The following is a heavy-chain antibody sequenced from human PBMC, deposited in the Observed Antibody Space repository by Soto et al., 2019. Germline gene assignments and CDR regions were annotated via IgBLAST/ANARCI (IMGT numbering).Heavy chain of an antibody. CDR3: AKDREDHLILGWLDP. CDR1: GFTFRNYG. D-gene: IGHD7-27*01. V-gene: IGHV3-30*18. CDR2: SSYDGSNE. J-gene: IGHJ5*02. Sequence: QVQLVESGGGVVQPGRSLRLSCTASGFTFRNYGMHWVRQAPGKGLEWVAVSSYDGSNEYYADSVKGRFIISRDDSKNTLDLQMNSLRDEDTAVYYCAKDREDHLILGWLDPWGQGTQVTVSP.